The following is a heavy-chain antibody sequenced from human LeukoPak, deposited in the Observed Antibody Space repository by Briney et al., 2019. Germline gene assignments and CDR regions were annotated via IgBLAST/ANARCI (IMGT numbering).Heavy chain of an antibody. V-gene: IGHV4-34*01. CDR1: GGSFSGYY. CDR3: ARGRDYTSRRSPFDY. Sequence: PSETLSLTCAVYGGSFSGYYWSWIRQPPGKGLEWIGEINHSGSTNYNPSLKSRVTISVDTSKNQFSLKLSSVTAADTAVYYCARGRDYTSRRSPFDYWGQGTLVTVSS. D-gene: IGHD4-11*01. J-gene: IGHJ4*02. CDR2: INHSGST.